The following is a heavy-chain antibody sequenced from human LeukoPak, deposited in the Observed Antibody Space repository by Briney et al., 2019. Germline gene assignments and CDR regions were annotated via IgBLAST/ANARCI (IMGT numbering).Heavy chain of an antibody. D-gene: IGHD3-10*01. CDR3: ASGAEMYYYGSGSYYGHDAFDT. J-gene: IGHJ3*02. V-gene: IGHV1-69*01. Sequence: GSSLKVSCKASGGTFSSYAISWVRQAPGQGREWIGGIIPIFGTANYAQKFQGRVTITADECTSTAYMELSSLRSENTAVYYCASGAEMYYYGSGSYYGHDAFDTWGQGTMVTVSS. CDR1: GGTFSSYA. CDR2: IIPIFGTA.